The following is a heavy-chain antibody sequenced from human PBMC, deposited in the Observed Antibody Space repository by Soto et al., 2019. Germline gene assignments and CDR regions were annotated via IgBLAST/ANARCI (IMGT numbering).Heavy chain of an antibody. CDR1: GGTFSSYA. J-gene: IGHJ6*02. V-gene: IGHV1-69*13. CDR3: ARAYCGGDCRRKLPHQGLYYYYGMDV. D-gene: IGHD2-21*02. CDR2: IIPIFGTA. Sequence: SVKVSCKASGGTFSSYAISWVRQAPGQGLEWMGGIIPIFGTANYAQKFQGRVTITADESTSTAYMELSSLRSEDTAVYYCARAYCGGDCRRKLPHQGLYYYYGMDVWGQGTKVTVSS.